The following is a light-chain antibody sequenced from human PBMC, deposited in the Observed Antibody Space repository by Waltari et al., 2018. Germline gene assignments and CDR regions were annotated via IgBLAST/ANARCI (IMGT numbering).Light chain of an antibody. CDR3: CSYGGTYSWV. CDR2: DVS. V-gene: IGLV2-11*01. CDR1: SSDVGGYNY. Sequence: QSALTQPRSVSGSPGQSVTTSCTGTSSDVGGYNYVSWYQQHPGKAPKLMIYDVSKRPAGVPDRCSCSKSGNTASLTISGLQAEDEADYYCCSYGGTYSWVFGGGTKLTVL. J-gene: IGLJ3*02.